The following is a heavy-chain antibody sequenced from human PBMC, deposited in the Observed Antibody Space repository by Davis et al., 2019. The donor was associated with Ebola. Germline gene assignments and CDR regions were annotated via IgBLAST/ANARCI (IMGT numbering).Heavy chain of an antibody. CDR3: ARDWAGLDV. V-gene: IGHV3-23*01. CDR1: GFTFSSYA. CDR2: ISGSGGST. D-gene: IGHD2-21*01. J-gene: IGHJ6*04. Sequence: GESLKISCAASGFTFSSYAMSWVRPAPGKGLEWVSAISGSGGSTYYADSVKGRFTISRDNSKNTLYLQMNSLRVEDTAVYYCARDWAGLDVWGRGTTVTVSS.